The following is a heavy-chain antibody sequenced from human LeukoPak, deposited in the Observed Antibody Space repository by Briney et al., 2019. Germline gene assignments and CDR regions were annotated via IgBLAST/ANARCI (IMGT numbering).Heavy chain of an antibody. CDR3: ARQGDTGSWYFDY. CDR2: ISHDGSNE. Sequence: GRSLRLSCAVYGFPLTYYPIQSVRQAPGKGLEWEPVISHDGSNEQYADSVKGQVTISRDNSKTTLYLRMDGLRAGDTAVYYCARQGDTGSWYFDYWGQGTLVTVSS. J-gene: IGHJ4*02. D-gene: IGHD2-21*02. CDR1: GFPLTYYP. V-gene: IGHV3-30-3*01.